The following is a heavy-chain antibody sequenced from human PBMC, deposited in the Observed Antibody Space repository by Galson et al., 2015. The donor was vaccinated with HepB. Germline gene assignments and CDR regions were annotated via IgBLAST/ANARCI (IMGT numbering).Heavy chain of an antibody. Sequence: SLRLSCAASGFTFSSYAMHWVRQAPGKGLEWVAVISYDGSNKYYADSVKGRFTISRDNSKNTLYLQMNSLRAEDTAVYYCARDRGYCSSTSCLVDGYFDYWGQGTLVTVSS. J-gene: IGHJ4*02. CDR2: ISYDGSNK. D-gene: IGHD2-2*01. CDR3: ARDRGYCSSTSCLVDGYFDY. V-gene: IGHV3-30-3*01. CDR1: GFTFSSYA.